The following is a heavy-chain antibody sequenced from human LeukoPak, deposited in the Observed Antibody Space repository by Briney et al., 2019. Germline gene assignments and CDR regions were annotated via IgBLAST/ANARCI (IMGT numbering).Heavy chain of an antibody. V-gene: IGHV3-23*01. D-gene: IGHD3-22*01. Sequence: GGSLRLSCAASGFTLSSYGMSWVRQAPGKGLEWVSAISDSGGRTFYADSVKGRFTISRDNSKNTLYLQINSLRAEDTAVYYCAKDSYDTSIWGQGTLVTVSA. CDR2: ISDSGGRT. J-gene: IGHJ4*02. CDR1: GFTLSSYG. CDR3: AKDSYDTSI.